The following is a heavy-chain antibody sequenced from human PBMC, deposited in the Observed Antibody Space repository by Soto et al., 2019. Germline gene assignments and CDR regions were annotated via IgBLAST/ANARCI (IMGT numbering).Heavy chain of an antibody. CDR2: IIPIFGTA. CDR3: ARSYYYGSGSFGTGMDV. J-gene: IGHJ6*02. CDR1: GGTFSSYA. V-gene: IGHV1-69*01. Sequence: QVQLVQSGAEVKKPGSSVKVSCKASGGTFSSYAISWVRQAPGQGLEWMGGIIPIFGTANYAQKFQGRVTITAAESTSTAYMELSSLRSEDTAVYYCARSYYYGSGSFGTGMDVWGQGTTVTVSS. D-gene: IGHD3-10*01.